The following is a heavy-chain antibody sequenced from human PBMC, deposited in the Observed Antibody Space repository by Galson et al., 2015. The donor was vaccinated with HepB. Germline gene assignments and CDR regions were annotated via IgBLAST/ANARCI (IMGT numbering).Heavy chain of an antibody. J-gene: IGHJ1*01. CDR1: GFSLSQYG. Sequence: SLRLSCAASGFSLSQYGMTWVRQAPGKGLDWVSYIGGGSGHILYADSVKGRFTISSDNAGNSLFLQMNSLRAEDTALYYCARGGYCSRGKCPAEYLQNWGQGTLVTVSS. D-gene: IGHD2-15*01. CDR2: IGGGSGHI. V-gene: IGHV3-21*05. CDR3: ARGGYCSRGKCPAEYLQN.